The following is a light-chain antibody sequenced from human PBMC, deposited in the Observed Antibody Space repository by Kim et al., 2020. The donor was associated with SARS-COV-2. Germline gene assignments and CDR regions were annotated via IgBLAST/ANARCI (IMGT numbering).Light chain of an antibody. CDR2: KTS. CDR1: QSITTL. Sequence: SASVEDTVTITCRANQSITTLLSCYQQKPDKAPKLLFYKTSYLESGVPSRFSGGGFGTEFTLTISSQQPDYFATYYCQQYSHYWTFGQGTKLDIK. V-gene: IGKV1-5*03. CDR3: QQYSHYWT. J-gene: IGKJ1*01.